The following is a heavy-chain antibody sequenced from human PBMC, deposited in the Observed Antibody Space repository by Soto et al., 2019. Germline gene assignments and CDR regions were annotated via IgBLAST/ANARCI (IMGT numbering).Heavy chain of an antibody. Sequence: PGGSLRLSCAASGFTFSDYAMHWVRQAPGKGLEWVSYISSSSSYTNYADSVKGRFTISRDNVENSLYLQMDSLRAEDTAVYYCARGQYRLDVWGQGTTVTVSS. J-gene: IGHJ6*02. CDR2: ISSSSSYT. CDR1: GFTFSDYA. CDR3: ARGQYRLDV. V-gene: IGHV3-11*05.